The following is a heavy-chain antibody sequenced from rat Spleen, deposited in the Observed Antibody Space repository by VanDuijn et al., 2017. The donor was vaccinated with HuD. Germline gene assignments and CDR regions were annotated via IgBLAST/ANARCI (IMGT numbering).Heavy chain of an antibody. V-gene: IGHV5-25*01. CDR2: ISYDGSST. Sequence: EVQLVESGGGLVQPGRSMKLSCAASGFTFSNYDMAWVRQAPTKGLEWVASISYDGSSTYYRDSVKGRFTISRDNAKNTLYLQMDSLRSEDTATYYCARGSITMMVVITTGYFDYWGQGVMVTVSS. D-gene: IGHD1-12*02. CDR3: ARGSITMMVVITTGYFDY. CDR1: GFTFSNYD. J-gene: IGHJ2*01.